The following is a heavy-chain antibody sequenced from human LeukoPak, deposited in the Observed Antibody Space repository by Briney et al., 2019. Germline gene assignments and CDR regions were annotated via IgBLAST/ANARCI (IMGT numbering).Heavy chain of an antibody. J-gene: IGHJ4*02. V-gene: IGHV3-30*03. CDR2: ISYEGSNK. CDR3: ARQSGVSHGPADY. Sequence: GGSLRLSCAASGFTFSSYGMHWVRQAPGKGLEWVAVISYEGSNKYYADSVKGRFTISRDNAKNSLYLQMNSLRAEDTAVYYCARQSGVSHGPADYWGQGTLVTVSS. CDR1: GFTFSSYG. D-gene: IGHD2-8*01.